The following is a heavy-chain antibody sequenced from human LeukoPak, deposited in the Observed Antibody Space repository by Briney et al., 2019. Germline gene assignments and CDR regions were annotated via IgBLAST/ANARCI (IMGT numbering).Heavy chain of an antibody. Sequence: PGGSLRLSCAASGFTFSDYYMSWLRQAPGKGLEWVSDISSSGRTIYYADSVKGRFTISRDNAKNSLYLQMNSLRAEDTAVYYCARQREMTTIFSALGYWGQGTLVTVSS. CDR3: ARQREMTTIFSALGY. D-gene: IGHD5-24*01. V-gene: IGHV3-11*01. J-gene: IGHJ4*02. CDR1: GFTFSDYY. CDR2: ISSSGRTI.